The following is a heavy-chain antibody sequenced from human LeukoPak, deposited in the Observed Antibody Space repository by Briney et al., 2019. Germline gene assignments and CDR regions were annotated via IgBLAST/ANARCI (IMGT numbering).Heavy chain of an antibody. CDR2: IYYSGST. D-gene: IGHD2-2*01. V-gene: IGHV4-31*03. Sequence: SETLSLTCTVSGGSISSGGYYWSWIRQHPGKGLEWNGYIYYSGSTYYNPSLKSRVTISVDTSKNQFSLKLSSVTAADTAVYYCARGSSHYYMDVWGKGTTVTVSS. CDR1: GGSISSGGYY. CDR3: ARGSSHYYMDV. J-gene: IGHJ6*03.